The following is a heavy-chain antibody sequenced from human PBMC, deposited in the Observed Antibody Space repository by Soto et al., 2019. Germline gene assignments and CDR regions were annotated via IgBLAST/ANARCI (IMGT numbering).Heavy chain of an antibody. CDR2: SYHSGST. D-gene: IGHD2-15*01. Sequence: QVQLQESGPGLVKPSGTLSLTCAVSSGSISSSNWWSWVRQPPGKGLEWIGESYHSGSTNYNPSLKSRVTISVDKSNNQFSLKLSSVPVADTAVYYCARIKPVRINVVVVAATPGLGWFDPWGQGTLVTVSS. J-gene: IGHJ5*02. CDR3: ARIKPVRINVVVVAATPGLGWFDP. V-gene: IGHV4-4*02. CDR1: SGSISSSNW.